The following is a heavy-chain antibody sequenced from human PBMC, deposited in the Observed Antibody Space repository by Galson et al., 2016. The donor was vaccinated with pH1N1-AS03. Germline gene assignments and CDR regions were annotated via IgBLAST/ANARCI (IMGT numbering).Heavy chain of an antibody. D-gene: IGHD5-18*01. CDR3: ARDVLPYSLGLDV. J-gene: IGHJ6*02. CDR1: GDSISTSNW. V-gene: IGHV4-4*02. Sequence: LSLTCAVSGDSISTSNWWSWVRQPPGKGLEWIGEVSHAGRTNYSPSLKSRVTISLDKSKNQFSLQLTSVTAADTAVYYCARDVLPYSLGLDVWGQGTMVTVSS. CDR2: VSHAGRT.